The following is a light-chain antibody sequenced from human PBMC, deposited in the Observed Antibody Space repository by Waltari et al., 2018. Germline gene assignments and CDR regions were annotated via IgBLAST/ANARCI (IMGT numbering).Light chain of an antibody. V-gene: IGKV1-NL1*01. CDR1: QGISNS. CDR3: QQYYTTPPVT. CDR2: AAS. J-gene: IGKJ2*01. Sequence: DIQMTQSPSSLSASVADRVTITCRASQGISNSLAWYQQKPGKAPKRLLYAASRLESVVPSRFSGSGSGTDYTRTISGLQPEYFATYYCQQYYTTPPVTFGQGTKLEIK.